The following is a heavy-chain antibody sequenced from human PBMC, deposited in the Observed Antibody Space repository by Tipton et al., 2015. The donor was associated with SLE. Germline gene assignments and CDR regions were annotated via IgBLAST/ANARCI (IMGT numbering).Heavy chain of an antibody. CDR1: GGSVSSTRW. D-gene: IGHD3-22*01. Sequence: SLRLSCAVSGGSVSSTRWWSWVRQPPGKGLEWIGKIYHSGSTKHNPSLKSRVTISIDKSNNQFSLKLSSVTAADTAVYYCARGGGFYYDTRGYFYDPYCFDFWGQGTLVTVSS. CDR2: IYHSGST. J-gene: IGHJ4*02. CDR3: ARGGGFYYDTRGYFYDPYCFDF. V-gene: IGHV4-4*02.